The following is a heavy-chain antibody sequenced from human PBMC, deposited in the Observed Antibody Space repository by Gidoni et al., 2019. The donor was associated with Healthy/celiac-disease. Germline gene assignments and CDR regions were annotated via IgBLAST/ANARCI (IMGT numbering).Heavy chain of an antibody. J-gene: IGHJ3*02. CDR1: GFTFSSYA. D-gene: IGHD2-2*01. CDR3: ARAGSSTVRAAFDI. CDR2: ISYDGSNK. Sequence: QVQLVESGGGVVQPGRSLRLSCAASGFTFSSYAMHWVRQAPGKGLEWVAVISYDGSNKYYADSVKGRFTISRDNSKNTLYLQMNSLRAEDTAVYYCARAGSSTVRAAFDIWGQGTMVTVSS. V-gene: IGHV3-30-3*01.